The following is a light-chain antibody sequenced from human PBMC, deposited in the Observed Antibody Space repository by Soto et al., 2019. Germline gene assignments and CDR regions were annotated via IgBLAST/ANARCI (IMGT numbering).Light chain of an antibody. J-gene: IGKJ2*01. CDR2: SAS. Sequence: EIVMTQSPATLSVSPGERATLSCRASQSISTELAWYQQKPGQPPSLLIYSASTRATGVPARFPGSGSGSEFTLTISGLQSEDFAVYYCQQGHNWPLTFGQGTRLEI. CDR1: QSISTE. CDR3: QQGHNWPLT. V-gene: IGKV3-15*01.